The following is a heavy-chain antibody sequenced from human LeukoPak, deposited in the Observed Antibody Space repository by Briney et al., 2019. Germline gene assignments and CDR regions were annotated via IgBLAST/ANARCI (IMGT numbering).Heavy chain of an antibody. D-gene: IGHD2-8*01. CDR1: GGTFSSYA. CDR3: AAPKEYCTNGVCEFDY. V-gene: IGHV1-69*05. Sequence: SVKVSCKASGGTFSSYAISWVRQAPGQGLEWMGGIIPIFETANYAQKFQGRVTITTDESTSTAYMELSRLRSDDTAVYYCAAPKEYCTNGVCEFDYWGQGTLVTVSS. J-gene: IGHJ4*02. CDR2: IIPIFETA.